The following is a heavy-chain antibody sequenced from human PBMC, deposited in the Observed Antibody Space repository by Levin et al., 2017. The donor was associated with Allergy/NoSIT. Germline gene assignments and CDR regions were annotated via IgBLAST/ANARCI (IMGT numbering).Heavy chain of an antibody. Sequence: QTGGSLRLSCAASGFTFSTYAMSWVRQAPGKGLEWVSAISDSGSTYYADSVKGRFTISRDNSRNTLYLQMNSLRGEDTAVYYCATLAGLETYCTTTSCLGWFGPWGQGTLVTVSS. J-gene: IGHJ5*02. CDR3: ATLAGLETYCTTTSCLGWFGP. CDR1: GFTFSTYA. V-gene: IGHV3-23*01. CDR2: ISDSGST. D-gene: IGHD2-2*01.